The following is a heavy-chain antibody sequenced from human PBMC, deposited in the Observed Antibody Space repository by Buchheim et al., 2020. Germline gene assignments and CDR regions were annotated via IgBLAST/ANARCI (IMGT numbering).Heavy chain of an antibody. CDR2: INPKSGGT. V-gene: IGHV1-2*04. CDR3: ARGGCSGSNCYRYNWFDP. J-gene: IGHJ5*02. Sequence: QVQLVQSEAEMKKPGASVKVSCKASGYTFMDYYMHWVRQAPGQGPEWMGWINPKSGGTFLARKFQGSVSMTWDTSINTAYMELSRLRSADTAVYYWARGGCSGSNCYRYNWFDPWGQGTL. D-gene: IGHD2-15*01. CDR1: GYTFMDYY.